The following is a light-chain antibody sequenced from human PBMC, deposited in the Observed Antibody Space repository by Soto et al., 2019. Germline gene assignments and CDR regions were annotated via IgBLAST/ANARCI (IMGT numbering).Light chain of an antibody. Sequence: DIGLTRSPGTLSLSPGERATLSFRASQSVSSNFLAWYQQKPGQAPRLLIYGASKRATGIPDRFSGSGSETDFTLTISGLEPEDFAVYYCQQYGTSPPGVTFGPGTKVDIK. CDR1: QSVSSNF. V-gene: IGKV3-20*01. J-gene: IGKJ3*01. CDR2: GAS. CDR3: QQYGTSPPGVT.